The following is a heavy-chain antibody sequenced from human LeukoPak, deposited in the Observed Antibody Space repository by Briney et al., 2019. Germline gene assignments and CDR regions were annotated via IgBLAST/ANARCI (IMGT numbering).Heavy chain of an antibody. CDR2: IYSGGST. D-gene: IGHD6-19*01. CDR3: ARGYKPGYSSGWSIFDY. Sequence: GGSLRLSCAASGFTVSSNYMSWVRQAPGKGLEWVSVIYSGGSTYYADSVKGRFTISRDNSKNTLYLQMNSLRAEDTAVYYCARGYKPGYSSGWSIFDYWGQGTLVTVSS. J-gene: IGHJ4*02. CDR1: GFTVSSNY. V-gene: IGHV3-53*01.